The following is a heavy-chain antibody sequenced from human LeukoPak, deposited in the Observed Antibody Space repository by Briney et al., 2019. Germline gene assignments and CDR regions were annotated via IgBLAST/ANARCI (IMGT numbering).Heavy chain of an antibody. D-gene: IGHD3-16*01. J-gene: IGHJ4*02. CDR1: GFTFSSYA. CDR3: ARGLSAMGYFDY. V-gene: IGHV3-30*04. Sequence: GGSLRLSCTASGFTFSSYAMHWVRQAPGKGLEWVAVISYDGSNKYYADSVKGRFTISRDNSKNTLYLQMNSLRAEDTAVYYCARGLSAMGYFDYWGQGTLVTVSS. CDR2: ISYDGSNK.